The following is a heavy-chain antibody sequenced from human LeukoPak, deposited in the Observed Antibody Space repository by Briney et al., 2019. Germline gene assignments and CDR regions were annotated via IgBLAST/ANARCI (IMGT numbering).Heavy chain of an antibody. J-gene: IGHJ2*01. CDR1: GFIFDDYA. CDR2: ISWNSGSI. CDR3: AKDIAVAGMTFWYFDL. V-gene: IGHV3-9*01. Sequence: GGSLRLSCAASGFIFDDYAMHWVRQALGKGLEWVSGISWNSGSIGYADSVKGRFTISRDNAKNSLYLQMNSLRAEDTALYYCAKDIAVAGMTFWYFDLWGRGTLVTVSS. D-gene: IGHD6-19*01.